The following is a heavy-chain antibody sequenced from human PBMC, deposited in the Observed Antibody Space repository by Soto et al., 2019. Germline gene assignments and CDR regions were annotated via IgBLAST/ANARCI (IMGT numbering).Heavy chain of an antibody. D-gene: IGHD3-10*01. CDR3: GRSPIFGFAYVAFDY. V-gene: IGHV4-39*01. Sequence: QLQLQESGPGLVRPLETLSITCSVSGGSIRSGSYYWAWIRQPPGKLLEWIGSSSYSGTTYYNPPMKSRGPVSVDMSKKYSTLGLNSVTAADAAVYYCGRSPIFGFAYVAFDYRGQGTLVTVSS. CDR1: GGSIRSGSYY. CDR2: SSYSGTT. J-gene: IGHJ4*02.